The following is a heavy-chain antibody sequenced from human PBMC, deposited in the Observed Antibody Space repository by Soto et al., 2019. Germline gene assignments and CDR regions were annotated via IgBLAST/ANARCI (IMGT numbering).Heavy chain of an antibody. Sequence: QVQLVESGGGVVQPGRSLRLSCAASGFIFSGYAMHWVLPAPAKGLECVAVISYDGNTKYYADSVKGRFTVSIDNSKNTLYVQMNNLSADDTAMYYCAKDTSAYEIDYWGQGNLVTDSS. CDR3: AKDTSAYEIDY. CDR2: ISYDGNTK. V-gene: IGHV3-30-3*01. D-gene: IGHD5-12*01. CDR1: GFIFSGYA. J-gene: IGHJ4*02.